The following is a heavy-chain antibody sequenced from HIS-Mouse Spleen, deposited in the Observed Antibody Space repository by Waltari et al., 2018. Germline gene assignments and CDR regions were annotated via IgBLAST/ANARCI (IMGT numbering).Heavy chain of an antibody. CDR2: IDWDDDK. J-gene: IGHJ4*02. V-gene: IGHV2-70*15. D-gene: IGHD6-19*01. CDR3: ARIAEGYTSGWYAFDY. CDR1: GFSLSTSGMC. Sequence: QVTLRESGPALVKHTQTLTLTCTFSGFSLSTSGMCVSWIRQPPGKALEWLARIDWDDDKYYSTSLKTRLTISRDTSKNQVVLTMTNMDPLDTATYYCARIAEGYTSGWYAFDYWGQGTLVTVSS.